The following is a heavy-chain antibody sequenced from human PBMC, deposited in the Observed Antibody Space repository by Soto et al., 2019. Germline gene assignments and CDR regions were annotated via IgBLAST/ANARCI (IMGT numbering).Heavy chain of an antibody. J-gene: IGHJ5*01. CDR2: ITSKSNYI. V-gene: IGHV3-21*02. CDR3: ARDQGPSSSWYSWFDS. CDR1: GFTFSDYS. D-gene: IGHD6-13*01. Sequence: EVPLVESGGGLVKPGGSLRLSCAASGFTFSDYSMNWVRQAPGKGLEWVSSITSKSNYIRYANSFKGRFTISRDNANNSLYLQMSSLRADDSAVYYCARDQGPSSSWYSWFDSWGQGTLVTVSS.